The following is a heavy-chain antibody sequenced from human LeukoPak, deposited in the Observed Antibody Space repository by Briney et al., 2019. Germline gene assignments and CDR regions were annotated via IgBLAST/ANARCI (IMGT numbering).Heavy chain of an antibody. CDR2: IYYSGST. CDR1: GGSISSGGYY. CDR3: ARWIAAAAYYYGMDV. J-gene: IGHJ6*02. Sequence: SQTLSLTCTVSGGSISSGGYYWSWIRQHPGKGLEWIGYIYYSGSTNYNPSLKSRVTISVDTSKNQFSLKLSSVTAADTAVYYCARWIAAAAYYYGMDVWGQGTTVTVSS. V-gene: IGHV4-61*08. D-gene: IGHD6-13*01.